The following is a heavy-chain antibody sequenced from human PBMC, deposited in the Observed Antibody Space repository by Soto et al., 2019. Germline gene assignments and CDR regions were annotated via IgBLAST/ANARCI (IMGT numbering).Heavy chain of an antibody. J-gene: IGHJ3*02. V-gene: IGHV1-18*01. Sequence: ASVKVSCKASGGTFSSYAISWVRQAPGQGLEWMGWISANNGNTNYAQKLQGRVTMTTDTSTSTAYMELRSLRSDDTAVYYCARGVVTIFGVVTHAFDIWGQGTMVTVSS. CDR3: ARGVVTIFGVVTHAFDI. CDR2: ISANNGNT. D-gene: IGHD3-3*01. CDR1: GGTFSSYA.